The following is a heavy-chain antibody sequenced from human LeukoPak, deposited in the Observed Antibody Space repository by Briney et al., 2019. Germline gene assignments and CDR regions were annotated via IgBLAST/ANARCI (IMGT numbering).Heavy chain of an antibody. J-gene: IGHJ4*02. CDR1: GGTFSSYA. V-gene: IGHV1-69*01. D-gene: IGHD5-24*01. Sequence: SVKVSCKASGGTFSSYAISWVRQAPGQGLEWMGGIIPIFGTATYAQKFQGRVTITADESTSTAYMELSSLRSEDTAVYYCAREIGDGYNYLDYWGQGTLVTVPS. CDR2: IIPIFGTA. CDR3: AREIGDGYNYLDY.